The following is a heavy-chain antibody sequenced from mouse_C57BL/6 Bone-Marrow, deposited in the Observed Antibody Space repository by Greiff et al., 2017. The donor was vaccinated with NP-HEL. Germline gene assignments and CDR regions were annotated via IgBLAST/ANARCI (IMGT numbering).Heavy chain of an antibody. CDR1: GYTFTDYY. V-gene: IGHV1-19*01. CDR2: INPYNGGT. D-gene: IGHD2-3*01. CDR3: ATYDGYSYYYAMDY. Sequence: EVQLQQSGPVLVKPGASVKMSCKASGYTFTDYYMNWVKQSHGKSLEWIGVINPYNGGTSYNQKFKGKATLTVDKSSSTAYMELNSLTSEDSAVYYCATYDGYSYYYAMDYWGQGTSVTVSS. J-gene: IGHJ4*01.